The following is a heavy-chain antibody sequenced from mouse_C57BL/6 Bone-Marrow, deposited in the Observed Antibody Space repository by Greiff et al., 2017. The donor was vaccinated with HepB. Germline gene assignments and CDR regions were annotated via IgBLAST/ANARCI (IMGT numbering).Heavy chain of an antibody. J-gene: IGHJ4*01. Sequence: QVQLQQPGAELVMPGASVKLSCKASGYTFTSYWMHWVKQRPGQGLEWIGEIDPSDSYTNYNQKFKGKSTLTVDKSSSTAYMQLSSLTSEDSAVYYSARSRRGAMDYWGQGTSVTVSS. CDR3: ARSRRGAMDY. CDR2: IDPSDSYT. CDR1: GYTFTSYW. V-gene: IGHV1-69*01.